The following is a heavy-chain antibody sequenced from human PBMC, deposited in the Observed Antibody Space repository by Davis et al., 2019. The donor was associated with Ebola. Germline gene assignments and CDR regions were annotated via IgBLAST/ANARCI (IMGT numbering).Heavy chain of an antibody. D-gene: IGHD6-19*01. CDR1: GGSISSNDYH. CDR3: ARRDGSSGWYNYYGMDV. V-gene: IGHV4-61*08. Sequence: MPSETLSLTCIVSGGSISSNDYHWNWIRQPPGKGLEWIGYIYYSGSTNYNPSLKSRVTISVDTSKNQFSLKLSSVTAADTAVYYCARRDGSSGWYNYYGMDVWGQGTTVTVSS. CDR2: IYYSGST. J-gene: IGHJ6*02.